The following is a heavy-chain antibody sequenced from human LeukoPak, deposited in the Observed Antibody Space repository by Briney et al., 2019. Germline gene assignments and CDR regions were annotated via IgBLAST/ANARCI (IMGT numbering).Heavy chain of an antibody. CDR2: ISGYNGNT. CDR3: ARDLFRSSAWSDY. CDR1: GYTFTNYG. J-gene: IGHJ4*02. V-gene: IGHV1-18*01. D-gene: IGHD6-19*01. Sequence: ASVKVSCKASGYTFTNYGITWVRQAPGQGLEWMGWISGYNGNTTYAQKFQGRVTMTTDTSTSTAYMELRSLRSDDTAVYYCARDLFRSSAWSDYWGQGTLVTVSS.